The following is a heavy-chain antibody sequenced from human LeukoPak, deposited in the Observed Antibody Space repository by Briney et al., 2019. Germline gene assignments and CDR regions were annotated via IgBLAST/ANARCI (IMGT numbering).Heavy chain of an antibody. CDR1: GFTFSSYS. J-gene: IGHJ1*01. CDR3: ARDYYDSSGFVEYFQH. V-gene: IGHV3-48*02. D-gene: IGHD3-22*01. Sequence: GGSLRLSCAASGFTFSSYSMNWVRQAPGKGLEWVSSISGSSSSIYYADSVKGRFNISRDNAKNSLYLQMNSLRDEDTAVYYCARDYYDSSGFVEYFQHWGQGTLVTVSS. CDR2: ISGSSSSI.